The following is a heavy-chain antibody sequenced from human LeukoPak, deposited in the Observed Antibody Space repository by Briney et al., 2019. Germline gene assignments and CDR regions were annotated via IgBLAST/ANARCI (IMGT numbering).Heavy chain of an antibody. Sequence: GGSLRLSCAASGFTFSSYGMTWVRQAPGKGLEWASGISASGGSTYFADSVKGRFTISRDNSKNTLYLQMNSLRAEDTAVYYCANSVVTVPPGYWGQGTLVTVSS. D-gene: IGHD2-21*02. V-gene: IGHV3-23*01. J-gene: IGHJ4*02. CDR3: ANSVVTVPPGY. CDR1: GFTFSSYG. CDR2: ISASGGST.